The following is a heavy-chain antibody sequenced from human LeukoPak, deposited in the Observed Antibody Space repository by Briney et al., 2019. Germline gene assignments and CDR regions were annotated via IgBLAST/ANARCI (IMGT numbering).Heavy chain of an antibody. CDR3: ARAEMAAYYYYYYMDV. V-gene: IGHV1-18*01. Sequence: ASVKVSCKASGYTFTSYGISWVRQAHGQGLEWLGWISAYNGNTNYAQKLQGRVTMTTDTSTSTAYMELRSLISDDTAVYYCARAEMAAYYYYYYMDVWGKGTTVTVSS. CDR2: ISAYNGNT. D-gene: IGHD5-24*01. J-gene: IGHJ6*03. CDR1: GYTFTSYG.